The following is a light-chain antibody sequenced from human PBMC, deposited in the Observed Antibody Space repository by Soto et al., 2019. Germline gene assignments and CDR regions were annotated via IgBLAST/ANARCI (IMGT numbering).Light chain of an antibody. CDR2: GAS. J-gene: IGKJ2*02. V-gene: IGKV3-20*01. CDR3: HQYGSSPLCS. CDR1: QSVSSSY. Sequence: EIVLTQSPDTLSLSPGERATLSCRTSQSVSSSYLAWYQQKPGQAPRLLIYGASSRATGVPDRFSGSGSGRDFSIIIIRLEPEDFAVYYWHQYGSSPLCSFGPGTKVEIK.